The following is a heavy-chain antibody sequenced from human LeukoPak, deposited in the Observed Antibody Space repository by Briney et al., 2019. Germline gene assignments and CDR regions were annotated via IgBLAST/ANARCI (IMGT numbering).Heavy chain of an antibody. J-gene: IGHJ4*02. Sequence: GGSLRLSCAASGFTFSSYSMNWVRQAPGKGLEGVSSISSSSSYIYYADSVKGRFTISRDNAKNSLYLQMNSLRAEDTAVYYCASVDTAMVTGNDYWGQGTLVTVSS. D-gene: IGHD5-18*01. V-gene: IGHV3-21*01. CDR3: ASVDTAMVTGNDY. CDR2: ISSSSSYI. CDR1: GFTFSSYS.